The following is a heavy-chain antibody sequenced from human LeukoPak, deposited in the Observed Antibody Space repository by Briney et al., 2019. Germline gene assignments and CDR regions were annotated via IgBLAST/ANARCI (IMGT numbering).Heavy chain of an antibody. CDR2: IYYSGGT. CDR1: GGSISSYY. CDR3: ARHEYSGSYYGLSWFDP. D-gene: IGHD1-26*01. Sequence: SETLSLTCTVSGGSISSYYWSWIRQPPGKGLEWIGYIYYSGGTNYNPSLKSRVTISVDTSKNQLSLKLSSLTAADTAVYYCARHEYSGSYYGLSWFDPWGQGTLVTVSS. J-gene: IGHJ5*02. V-gene: IGHV4-59*08.